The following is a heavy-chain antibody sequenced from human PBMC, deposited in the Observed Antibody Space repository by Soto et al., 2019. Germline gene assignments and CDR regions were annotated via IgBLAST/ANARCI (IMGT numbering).Heavy chain of an antibody. CDR2: INHSGSN. Sequence: SETLSLTCVVSGGSFITYYYNWIRQSPGKGLEWIGEINHSGSNNYSPSLKSRVTMSLDTSKNQFSLKLTSVTAADTAVYYCARGGSNDWQVAFDIWGQGTMVTVSS. CDR1: GGSFITYY. D-gene: IGHD3-9*01. V-gene: IGHV4-34*01. CDR3: ARGGSNDWQVAFDI. J-gene: IGHJ3*02.